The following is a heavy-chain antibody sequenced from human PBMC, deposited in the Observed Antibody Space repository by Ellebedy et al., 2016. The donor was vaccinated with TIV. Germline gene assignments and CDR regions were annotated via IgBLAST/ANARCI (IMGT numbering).Heavy chain of an antibody. Sequence: ASVKVSXXASGYTFTSYGISWVRQAPGQGLEWMGIINPSGGSTSYAQKFQGRVTMTRDTSTSTVYMELSSLRSEDTAVYYCARGGEGYCSGGSCYADYWGQGTLVTVSS. CDR3: ARGGEGYCSGGSCYADY. V-gene: IGHV1-46*01. D-gene: IGHD2-15*01. CDR1: GYTFTSYG. CDR2: INPSGGST. J-gene: IGHJ4*02.